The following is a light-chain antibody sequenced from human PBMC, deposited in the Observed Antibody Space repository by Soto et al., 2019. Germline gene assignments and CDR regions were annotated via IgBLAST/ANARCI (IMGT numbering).Light chain of an antibody. V-gene: IGKV1-5*03. CDR2: KAS. Sequence: DIQMTQSPSTLSASVGDRVTITCRASLNIGSWLVWYQQKPGKAPKLLIYKASSLESGVPARFSGSGSDTEFTLTITSLQPDDFATYYCQHYKSYSRTFGQGTKVEIK. J-gene: IGKJ1*01. CDR1: LNIGSW. CDR3: QHYKSYSRT.